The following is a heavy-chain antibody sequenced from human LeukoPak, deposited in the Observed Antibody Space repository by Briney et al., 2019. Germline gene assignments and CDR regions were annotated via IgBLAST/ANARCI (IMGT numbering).Heavy chain of an antibody. CDR3: AKSTKRWLQLFDY. Sequence: GGSLRLSRAASGFTFSSYAMSWVRQAPGKGLEWVSAISGSGGSTYYADSVKGRFTISRDNSKNTLYLQMNSLRAEDTAVYYCAKSTKRWLQLFDYWGQGTPVTVSS. CDR2: ISGSGGST. J-gene: IGHJ4*02. V-gene: IGHV3-23*01. CDR1: GFTFSSYA. D-gene: IGHD5-24*01.